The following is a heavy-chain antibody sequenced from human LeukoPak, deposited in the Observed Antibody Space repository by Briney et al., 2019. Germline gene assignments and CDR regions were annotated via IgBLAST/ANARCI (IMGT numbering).Heavy chain of an antibody. D-gene: IGHD1-14*01. CDR2: IYPGDSDT. V-gene: IGHV5-51*01. J-gene: IGHJ3*02. Sequence: GESLKISCKGSGYTFTTYWIGWVRQMPGKGLEWMGIIYPGDSDTRYSPSFQGQVTISADKSISTAYLQWSSLKASDTAMYYCARRGIEHHDAFDIWGQGTMVTVSS. CDR3: ARRGIEHHDAFDI. CDR1: GYTFTTYW.